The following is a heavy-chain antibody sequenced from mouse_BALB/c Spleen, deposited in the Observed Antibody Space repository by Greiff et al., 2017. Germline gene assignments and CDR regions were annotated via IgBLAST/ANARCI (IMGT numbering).Heavy chain of an antibody. Sequence: VQLQQSGAELVRSGASVKLSCTASGFNIKDYYMHWVKQRPEQGLEWIGWIDPENGDTEYAPKFQGKATMTADTSSNTAYLQLSSLTSEDTAVYYCNAGSMMDYWGQGTTLTGSS. CDR2: IDPENGDT. CDR3: NAGSMMDY. J-gene: IGHJ2*01. CDR1: GFNIKDYY. D-gene: IGHD2-3*01. V-gene: IGHV14-4*02.